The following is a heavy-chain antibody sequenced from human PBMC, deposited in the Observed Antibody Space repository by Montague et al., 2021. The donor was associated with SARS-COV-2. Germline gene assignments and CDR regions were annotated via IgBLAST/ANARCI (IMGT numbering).Heavy chain of an antibody. D-gene: IGHD6-19*01. CDR3: ARDMQQWLEGPFDP. J-gene: IGHJ5*02. Sequence: SLSLSLSASGFTFSIYTMTWVRQAPGKGLEWVSSISISSTNYIYYAESVKGRFAISRDNAKSSLFLQMNSLRTDDTAVYYCARDMQQWLEGPFDPWGQGTLVTVSS. V-gene: IGHV3-21*01. CDR2: ISISSTNYI. CDR1: GFTFSIYT.